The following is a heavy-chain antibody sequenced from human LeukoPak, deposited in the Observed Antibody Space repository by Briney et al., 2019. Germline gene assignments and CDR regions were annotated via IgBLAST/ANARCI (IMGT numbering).Heavy chain of an antibody. CDR3: ARDLAYDSSGWSPFDY. D-gene: IGHD6-19*01. CDR2: IYYSGST. V-gene: IGHV4-39*07. J-gene: IGHJ4*02. CDR1: GGSISSSSYY. Sequence: KASETLSLTCTVSGGSISSSSYYWGWIRQPPGKGLEWIGSIYYSGSTYYNPSLKSRVTISVDTSKNQFSLKLSSVTAADTAVYYCARDLAYDSSGWSPFDYWGQGTLVTVSS.